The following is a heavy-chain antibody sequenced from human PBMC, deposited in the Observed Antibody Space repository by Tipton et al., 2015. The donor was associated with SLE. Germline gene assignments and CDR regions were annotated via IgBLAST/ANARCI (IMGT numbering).Heavy chain of an antibody. CDR1: GGSVNTGNCY. J-gene: IGHJ5*02. CDR2: IYNSGTT. D-gene: IGHD1-26*01. V-gene: IGHV4-30-4*08. CDR3: AIRIVRGTSTASEP. Sequence: TLSLTCTVSGGSVNTGNCYWTWIRQHPGKGPEWIGYIYNSGTTYYNPSLRGRVIVSADSSKNQFSLKMTSVTAADTAVYYCAIRIVRGTSTASEPWGQGTLVTVSS.